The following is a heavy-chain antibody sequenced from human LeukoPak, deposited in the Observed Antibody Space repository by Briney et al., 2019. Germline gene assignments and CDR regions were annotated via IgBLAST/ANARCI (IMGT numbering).Heavy chain of an antibody. CDR3: ARVIAVAGTKYYYYYMDV. V-gene: IGHV1-8*01. Sequence: ASVKVSCKASGDTFTSYDINWVRQATGQGLEWMGWMNSNSGNTGYAQKFQGRVTMTRNTSISTAYMELSSLRSEDTAVYYCARVIAVAGTKYYYYYMDVWGKGTTVTVSS. CDR1: GDTFTSYD. J-gene: IGHJ6*03. D-gene: IGHD6-19*01. CDR2: MNSNSGNT.